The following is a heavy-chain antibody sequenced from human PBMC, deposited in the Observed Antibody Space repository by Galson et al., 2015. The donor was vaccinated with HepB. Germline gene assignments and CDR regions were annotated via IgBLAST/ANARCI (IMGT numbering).Heavy chain of an antibody. Sequence: SVKVSCKASGGTFSSYAISWVRQAPGQGLEWMGGIIPIFGSADYAQKFQGRVTITADKSTSTAYMELSSLRSEDTAVYYCARARLNEYFDWLFHYWGQGTLVSVSS. CDR1: GGTFSSYA. J-gene: IGHJ4*02. D-gene: IGHD3-9*01. CDR3: ARARLNEYFDWLFHY. CDR2: IIPIFGSA. V-gene: IGHV1-69*06.